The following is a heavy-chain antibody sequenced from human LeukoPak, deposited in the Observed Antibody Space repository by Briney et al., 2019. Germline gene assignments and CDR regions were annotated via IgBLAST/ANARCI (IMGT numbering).Heavy chain of an antibody. J-gene: IGHJ6*02. CDR1: GYTFTSYA. V-gene: IGHV7-4-1*02. D-gene: IGHD6-19*01. Sequence: ASVKVSCKASGYTFTSYAMNWVRQAPGQGLEWVGWINTNTGNPTYAQGFTGRFVFSLDTSVSTAYLQISSLKAEDTAVYYCAREDTGEAVADYYYYGMDVWGQGTTVTVSS. CDR3: AREDTGEAVADYYYYGMDV. CDR2: INTNTGNP.